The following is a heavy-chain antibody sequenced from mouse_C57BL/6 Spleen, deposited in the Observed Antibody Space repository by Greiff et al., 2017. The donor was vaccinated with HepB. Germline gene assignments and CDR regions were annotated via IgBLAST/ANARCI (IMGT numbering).Heavy chain of an antibody. CDR3: ANYYGSPSYWYFDV. CDR2: ISSGSSTI. V-gene: IGHV5-17*01. J-gene: IGHJ1*03. Sequence: EVKLMESGGGLVRPGGSLKLSCAASGFTFSDYGMHWVRQAPEKGLEWVAYISSGSSTIYYADTVKGRFTISRDNAKNTLFLQMTSLRSEDTAMYYCANYYGSPSYWYFDVWGTGTTVTVSS. D-gene: IGHD1-1*01. CDR1: GFTFSDYG.